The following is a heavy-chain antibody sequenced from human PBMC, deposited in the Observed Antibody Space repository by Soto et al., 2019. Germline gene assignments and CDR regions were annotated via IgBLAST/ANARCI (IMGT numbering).Heavy chain of an antibody. CDR1: GFTFSDYS. D-gene: IGHD6-19*01. J-gene: IGHJ6*02. Sequence: EVQLVESGGGLVRPGGSLRLSCTASGFTFSDYSMNWVRQAPGKGLEWVSSISKSSNLIYHVDSVKGRFTISRDNAKNALYLQMNSLRAEDTAVYHCARDVAAYSYAWYNHYGMEVWGQGTTVTVS. CDR3: ARDVAAYSYAWYNHYGMEV. CDR2: ISKSSNLI. V-gene: IGHV3-21*01.